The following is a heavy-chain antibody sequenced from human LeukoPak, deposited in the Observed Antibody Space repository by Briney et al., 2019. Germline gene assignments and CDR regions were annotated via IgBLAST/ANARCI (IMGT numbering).Heavy chain of an antibody. CDR2: ISSNGGSK. CDR1: GFTFSSYA. Sequence: GGSLRLSCAASGFTFSSYAMHWVRQAPGKGLEYVSVISSNGGSKYYANSVKGRFTISRDNSKNTVYLQMGSLRAEDMAVYYCARQEGEAAGNFDYWGQGTLVTVSS. D-gene: IGHD6-13*01. V-gene: IGHV3-64*01. J-gene: IGHJ4*02. CDR3: ARQEGEAAGNFDY.